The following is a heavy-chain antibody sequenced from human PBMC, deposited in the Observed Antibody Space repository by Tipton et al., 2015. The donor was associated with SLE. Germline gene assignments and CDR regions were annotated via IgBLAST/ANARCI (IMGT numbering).Heavy chain of an antibody. CDR3: ARRTKDYDILTGRRGAFDI. CDR1: GDSISTYY. CDR2: INHSGST. Sequence: TLSLTCTVSGDSISTYYWSWIRQPPGKGLEWIGEINHSGSTNYNPSLKSRVTISVDTSKNQFSLKLSSVTAADTAVYYCARRTKDYDILTGRRGAFDIWGQGTMVTVSS. V-gene: IGHV4-34*01. J-gene: IGHJ3*02. D-gene: IGHD3-9*01.